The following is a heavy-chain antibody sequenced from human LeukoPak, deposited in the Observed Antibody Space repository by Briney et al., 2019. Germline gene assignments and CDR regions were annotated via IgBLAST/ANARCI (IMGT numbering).Heavy chain of an antibody. CDR1: GFTFSNAW. Sequence: GGSLRLSCAASGFTFSNAWMSWVRQAPGKGLEWVGRIKSKTDGGTTDYAAPVKGRFTISRDDSKNTLYLQMNSLKTEDTAVYYCTTDGGAAAGPYYYYYYMDVWGKGTTVTVSS. J-gene: IGHJ6*03. V-gene: IGHV3-15*01. D-gene: IGHD6-13*01. CDR2: IKSKTDGGTT. CDR3: TTDGGAAAGPYYYYYYMDV.